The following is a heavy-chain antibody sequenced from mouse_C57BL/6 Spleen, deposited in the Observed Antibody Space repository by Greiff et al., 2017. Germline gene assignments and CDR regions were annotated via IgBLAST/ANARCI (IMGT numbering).Heavy chain of an antibody. CDR2: IRNKANGYTT. V-gene: IGHV7-3*01. D-gene: IGHD2-10*01. CDR3: ARYTAYYWGMDY. J-gene: IGHJ4*01. CDR1: GFTFTDYY. Sequence: EVQRVESGGGLVQPGGSLSLSCAASGFTFTDYYMSWVRQPPGKALEWLGFIRNKANGYTTEYSASVKGRFTISRDNSQSILYLQMNALRAEDSATYYCARYTAYYWGMDYWGQGTSVTVSS.